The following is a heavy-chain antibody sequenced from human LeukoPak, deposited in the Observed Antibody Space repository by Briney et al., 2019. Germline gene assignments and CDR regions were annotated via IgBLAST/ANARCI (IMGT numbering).Heavy chain of an antibody. CDR3: ARLSLGYCSSTSCQDAFDI. CDR2: INHSGST. Sequence: SETLSLTCAVYGGSFSGYYWSWIRQPPGKGLEWIGEINHSGSTNYNPSLKSRVTISVDTSKNQFSLKLSSVTAADTAVYYCARLSLGYCSSTSCQDAFDIRGQGTMVTVSS. CDR1: GGSFSGYY. D-gene: IGHD2-2*01. J-gene: IGHJ3*02. V-gene: IGHV4-34*01.